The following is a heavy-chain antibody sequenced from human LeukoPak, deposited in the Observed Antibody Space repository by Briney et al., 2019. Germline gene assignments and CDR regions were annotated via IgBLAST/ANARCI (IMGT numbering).Heavy chain of an antibody. Sequence: ASVKVSCKASGGTFSSYAISWVRQAPGQGLEWMGGIIPIFGTTNYAQKFQDRVTITADKSTSTAYMELSSLRSEDTAVYYCAREGTYYDILTGYYSPLFGYWGQGTLVTVSS. CDR2: IIPIFGTT. CDR1: GGTFSSYA. J-gene: IGHJ4*02. CDR3: AREGTYYDILTGYYSPLFGY. V-gene: IGHV1-69*06. D-gene: IGHD3-9*01.